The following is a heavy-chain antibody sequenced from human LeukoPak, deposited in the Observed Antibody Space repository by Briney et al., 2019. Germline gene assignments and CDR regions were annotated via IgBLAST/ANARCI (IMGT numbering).Heavy chain of an antibody. CDR3: ARGNYYDSRGGYYFDY. D-gene: IGHD3-22*01. Sequence: PSQTLSLTCTVSGGSISSGTYYWSWIRQPPGKGLEWIGYVYHSGSTNYNPSLKSRVTISVDKSKNQFSLKLSSVTAADTAVYYCARGNYYDSRGGYYFDYWGQGTLVTVSS. CDR2: VYHSGST. V-gene: IGHV4-30-2*01. J-gene: IGHJ4*02. CDR1: GGSISSGTYY.